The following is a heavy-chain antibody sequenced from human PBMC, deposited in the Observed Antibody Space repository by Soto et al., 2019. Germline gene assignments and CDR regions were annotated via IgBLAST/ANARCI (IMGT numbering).Heavy chain of an antibody. D-gene: IGHD6-19*01. J-gene: IGHJ4*02. Sequence: GGSLRLSCAASGFTFSSYWMSWVRQAPGKGLEWVANIKQDGSEKYYVDSVKGQFTISRDNAKNSLYLQMISLRSEDTAVYYCARWAGYSSGRSDYWGQGTLVTVSS. V-gene: IGHV3-7*05. CDR1: GFTFSSYW. CDR3: ARWAGYSSGRSDY. CDR2: IKQDGSEK.